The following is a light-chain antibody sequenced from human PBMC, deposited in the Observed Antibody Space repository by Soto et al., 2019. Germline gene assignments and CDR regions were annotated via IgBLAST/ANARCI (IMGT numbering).Light chain of an antibody. Sequence: SPSCLAVSEGRTLRMTCQASQSISSYLNWYQQKPGKAPKLLIYAASSLQSGVPSRFSGSGSGTEFTLTISSLQPEDFATDYCQQASSFPPPFGQGTRREIK. J-gene: IGKJ5*01. V-gene: IGKV1-39*01. CDR1: QSISSY. CDR3: QQASSFPPP. CDR2: AAS.